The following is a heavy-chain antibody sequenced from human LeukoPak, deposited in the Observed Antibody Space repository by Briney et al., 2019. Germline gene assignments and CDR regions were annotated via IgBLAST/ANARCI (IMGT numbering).Heavy chain of an antibody. CDR2: IDWDDDK. J-gene: IGHJ3*02. V-gene: IGHV2-70*11. CDR1: GFSLSTSGMC. D-gene: IGHD3-10*01. CDR3: ARSDYYGSGSLSALDI. Sequence: SGPTLVNPTQTLTLTCTFSGFSLSTSGMCVSWIRQPPGKALEWLARIDWDDDKYYSTSLKTRLTISKDTSKNQVVLTMTNMDPVDTATYYCARSDYYGSGSLSALDIWGQGTMVTVSS.